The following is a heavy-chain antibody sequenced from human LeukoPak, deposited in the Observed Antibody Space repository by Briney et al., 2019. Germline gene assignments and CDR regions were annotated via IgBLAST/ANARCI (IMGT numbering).Heavy chain of an antibody. CDR3: ARGGSYLSAFDI. Sequence: GGSLRLSCAASGFTFSSYEMNWVRQAPGKGLEWVSYISSSGSTIYYADSVKGRFTISRDNSKNTMYLQMNSLRAEDTAVYYCARGGSYLSAFDIWGQGTMVTVSS. CDR2: ISSSGSTI. V-gene: IGHV3-48*03. J-gene: IGHJ3*02. CDR1: GFTFSSYE. D-gene: IGHD1-26*01.